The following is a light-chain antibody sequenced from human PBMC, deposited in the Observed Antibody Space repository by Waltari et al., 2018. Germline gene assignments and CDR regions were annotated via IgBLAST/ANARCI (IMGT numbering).Light chain of an antibody. J-gene: IGKJ1*01. CDR1: QSIGSN. Sequence: IQMTQSPSSLSASVGDKVTITCRASQSIGSNLAWYQQKPGKVPKLLIYAASTLHSEVPSRFGGSGSGTDFTLTISRLQPEDVATYYCQKCDSAPWTFGQGTKVEIK. CDR2: AAS. V-gene: IGKV1-27*01. CDR3: QKCDSAPWT.